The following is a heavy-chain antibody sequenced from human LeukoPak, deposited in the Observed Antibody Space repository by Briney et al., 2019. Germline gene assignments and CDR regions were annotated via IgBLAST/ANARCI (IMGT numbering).Heavy chain of an antibody. V-gene: IGHV3-33*06. CDR3: AKTGYSSSSGPFDYYYYYMDV. J-gene: IGHJ6*03. Sequence: PGRSLRVSCAASGFTFSSYVMHWVRQAPGKGLEWVAVIWYDGSNKYYADSVKGRFTISRDNSKNTLYLQMDSLRAEDTAVYYCAKTGYSSSSGPFDYYYYYMDVWGKGTTVTVSS. CDR2: IWYDGSNK. CDR1: GFTFSSYV. D-gene: IGHD6-6*01.